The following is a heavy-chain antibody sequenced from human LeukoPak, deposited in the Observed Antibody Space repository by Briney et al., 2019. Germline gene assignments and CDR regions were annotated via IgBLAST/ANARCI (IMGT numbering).Heavy chain of an antibody. D-gene: IGHD3-22*01. V-gene: IGHV3-30*02. J-gene: IGHJ4*02. CDR2: IRHDGSYQ. Sequence: GGSLRLSCAAFGFTFSSYGMHWVRQTPGKGLGGVAFIRHDGSYQQYADSVKGRFTVSRDNSKDMVYLQMNSLRTEDTAVYYCAKNRDSSDYPRDFDFWGQGTLVTVSS. CDR1: GFTFSSYG. CDR3: AKNRDSSDYPRDFDF.